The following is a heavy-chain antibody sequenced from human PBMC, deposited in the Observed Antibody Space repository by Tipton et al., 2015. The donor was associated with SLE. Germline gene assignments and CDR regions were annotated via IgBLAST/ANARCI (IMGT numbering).Heavy chain of an antibody. Sequence: LRLSCTVSGGSIGSRSHYWGWIRQIPGKGLEWIGSIYYSGRTYYNPSLKSRVTVSVDTSKNQFSLNLKSVTAADTAVYYCARTDVGGGTFFDHWGQGTLVTVSS. CDR2: IYYSGRT. D-gene: IGHD1-26*01. J-gene: IGHJ4*02. CDR3: ARTDVGGGTFFDH. V-gene: IGHV4-39*07. CDR1: GGSIGSRSHY.